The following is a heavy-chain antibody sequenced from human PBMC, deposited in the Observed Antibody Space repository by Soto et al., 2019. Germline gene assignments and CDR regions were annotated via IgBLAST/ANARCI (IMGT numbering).Heavy chain of an antibody. CDR1: GYTFTVYY. CDR2: ISTYTGNT. V-gene: IGHV1-18*04. CDR3: ARGYYYGSGRPTPGGMDV. D-gene: IGHD3-10*01. J-gene: IGHJ6*02. Sequence: GASVKVSCKASGYTFTVYYMHWVRQAPGQGLEWMGWISTYTGNTNYAQKLQGRVTMTTDTSTSTAYMELRSLRSDDTAVYYCARGYYYGSGRPTPGGMDVWGQGTTVTVSS.